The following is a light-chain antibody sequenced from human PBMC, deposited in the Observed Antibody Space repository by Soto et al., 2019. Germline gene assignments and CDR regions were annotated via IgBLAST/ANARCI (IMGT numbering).Light chain of an antibody. Sequence: EIVLTQSPGTLSLFPGERATLSCRASQSVSSTYFAWYRQKPGQPPSLLIYGASNRATGVPDRFSGSGSGPDFTLTISRLEPEDFAVYYCQQYISSPQGFTFGPGTTVEIK. V-gene: IGKV3-20*01. CDR2: GAS. CDR1: QSVSSTY. CDR3: QQYISSPQGFT. J-gene: IGKJ3*01.